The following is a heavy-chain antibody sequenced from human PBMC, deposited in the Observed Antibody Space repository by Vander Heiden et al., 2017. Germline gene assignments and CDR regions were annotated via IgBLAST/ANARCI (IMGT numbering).Heavy chain of an antibody. V-gene: IGHV3-74*01. J-gene: IGHJ6*02. CDR3: ASLFGVVTQSTLYYYYYGMDV. CDR1: GFTFSSYW. CDR2: IKSDGRST. Sequence: EVPLVESGGGLVQPGGSLRLSCAASGFTFSSYWMHWVRQAPGKGLVWVSRIKSDGRSTSYADSVKGRFTISRDNAKNTLYLQMNSLRAEDTAVYYCASLFGVVTQSTLYYYYYGMDVWGQGTTVTVSS. D-gene: IGHD3-3*01.